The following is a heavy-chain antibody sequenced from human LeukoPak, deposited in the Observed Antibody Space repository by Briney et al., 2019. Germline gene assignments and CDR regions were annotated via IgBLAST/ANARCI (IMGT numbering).Heavy chain of an antibody. CDR2: ISSGGST. D-gene: IGHD3-10*01. J-gene: IGHJ3*02. Sequence: PRRSLRLSRAASGFTATSNYTSSVRQAPGKGQGWGLVISSGGSTYSAASVKGRFTISSDNSKNTLYLQMNSLRAEDTAVYYCARDVPSPVWFGELLSFKRLDAFDIWGQGTMVTVSS. V-gene: IGHV3-66*01. CDR1: GFTATSNY. CDR3: ARDVPSPVWFGELLSFKRLDAFDI.